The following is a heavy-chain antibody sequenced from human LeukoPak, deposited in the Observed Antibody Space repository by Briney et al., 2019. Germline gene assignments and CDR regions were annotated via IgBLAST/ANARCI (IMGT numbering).Heavy chain of an antibody. J-gene: IGHJ5*02. D-gene: IGHD3-10*01. CDR1: GFTFSSYW. CDR2: INSDGSST. V-gene: IGHV3-74*01. Sequence: QPGGSLRLSCAASGFTFSSYWMHWVRQAPGKGLVWVSRINSDGSSTSYADSVKGRFTISRDNAKNTLYLQMNGLRAEDTAVYYCARDPGSGSPDWFDPWGQGTLVTVSS. CDR3: ARDPGSGSPDWFDP.